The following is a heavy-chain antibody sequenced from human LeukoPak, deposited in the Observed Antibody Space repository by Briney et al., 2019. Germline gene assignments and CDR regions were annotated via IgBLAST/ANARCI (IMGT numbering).Heavy chain of an antibody. CDR2: ILYSGTT. CDR1: GGSISGSSSY. D-gene: IGHD1-26*01. J-gene: IGHJ6*02. Sequence: SETLSLTCTVSGGSISGSSSYWGWIRQPPGEGLEWIGNILYSGTTYYNPSLKSRVTISVDTSKNLFSMKLSSVTAAVTAVYYCARHSDRLRCAMDVWGQGTTVTVSS. V-gene: IGHV4-39*01. CDR3: ARHSDRLRCAMDV.